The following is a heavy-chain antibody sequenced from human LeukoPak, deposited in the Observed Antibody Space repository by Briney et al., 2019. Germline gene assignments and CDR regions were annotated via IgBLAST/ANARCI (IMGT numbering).Heavy chain of an antibody. CDR1: GGSISSYY. CDR3: ARARPLTTVTSSGSAFDI. D-gene: IGHD4-17*01. J-gene: IGHJ3*02. CDR2: IYYSGST. Sequence: SETLSLTCTVSGGSISSYYWSWIRQPPGKGLEWIGYIYYSGSTNYNPSLKSRVTISVDTSKNQFSLKLSSVTAADTAVYYCARARPLTTVTSSGSAFDIWGQGTMVTVSS. V-gene: IGHV4-59*12.